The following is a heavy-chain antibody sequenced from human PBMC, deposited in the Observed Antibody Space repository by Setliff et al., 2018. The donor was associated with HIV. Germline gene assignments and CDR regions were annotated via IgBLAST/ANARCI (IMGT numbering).Heavy chain of an antibody. J-gene: IGHJ4*02. Sequence: SETLSLTCTVSGDSITSGSYDWGWIRQPPGKGLEWIGTIYYSGNMNYNPSLKSRATISIDTSKQFSLKLTSVTAADTAVYYCVRRVSGSMLDWWGQGTQVTVSS. V-gene: IGHV4-39*01. D-gene: IGHD1-1*01. CDR1: GDSITSGSYD. CDR3: VRRVSGSMLDW. CDR2: IYYSGNM.